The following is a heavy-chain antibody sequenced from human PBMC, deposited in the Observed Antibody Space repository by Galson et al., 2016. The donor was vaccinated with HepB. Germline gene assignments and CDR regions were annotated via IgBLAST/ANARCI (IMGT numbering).Heavy chain of an antibody. D-gene: IGHD2-2*01. Sequence: SLRLSCAASGCSFRRNWMSWVRQAPGKGLEWVASLKGDGSAKHYPESVKGRFSISRYNGKNSLDLQMNSLRDDDTAVYYCARDNYPWEYQLLSAGSLFKRRENWFDPWGQGTLVTVSS. CDR2: LKGDGSAK. V-gene: IGHV3-7*03. J-gene: IGHJ5*02. CDR3: ARDNYPWEYQLLSAGSLFKRRENWFDP. CDR1: GCSFRRNW.